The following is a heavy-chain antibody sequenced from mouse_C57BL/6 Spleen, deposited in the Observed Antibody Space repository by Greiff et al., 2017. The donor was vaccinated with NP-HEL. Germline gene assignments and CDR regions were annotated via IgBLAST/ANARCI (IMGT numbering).Heavy chain of an antibody. D-gene: IGHD3-2*02. CDR2: IYPGDGDT. J-gene: IGHJ4*01. V-gene: IGHV1-80*01. Sequence: QVQLKESGAELVKPGASVKISCKASGYAFSSYWMNWVKQRPGKVLEWIGQIYPGDGDTNYNGKFKGKATLTADKSSSTAYMQLSSLTSEDSEVYFCAREGGAAQPTGWAMDYWGQGTSVTVSS. CDR3: AREGGAAQPTGWAMDY. CDR1: GYAFSSYW.